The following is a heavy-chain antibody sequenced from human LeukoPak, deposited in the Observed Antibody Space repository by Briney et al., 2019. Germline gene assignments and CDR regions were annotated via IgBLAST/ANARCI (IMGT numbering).Heavy chain of an antibody. CDR3: ARAKPRDAFDI. V-gene: IGHV4-59*01. J-gene: IGHJ3*02. Sequence: PSETLSLTCSVSGGSISSYYWSWIRQPPEKGLEWIGYIYYSGSTNYNPSLKSRVTISVDTSKNQFSLKLSSVTAADTAVYYCARAKPRDAFDIWGQGTMVTVSS. CDR1: GGSISSYY. CDR2: IYYSGST.